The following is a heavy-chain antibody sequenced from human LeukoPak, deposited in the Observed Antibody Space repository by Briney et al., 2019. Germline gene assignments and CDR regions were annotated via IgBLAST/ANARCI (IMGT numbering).Heavy chain of an antibody. CDR2: INHSGST. Sequence: SETLSLTCAVYGGSFSGYYWSWIRQPPGKGLEWIGEINHSGSTNYNPSLKSRVTISVDTSKNQFSLKLSSVTAADTAVYYCARGSVGLRAVAGTTYYYGLGVWGQGTTVTVSS. J-gene: IGHJ6*02. D-gene: IGHD6-19*01. V-gene: IGHV4-34*01. CDR3: ARGSVGLRAVAGTTYYYGLGV. CDR1: GGSFSGYY.